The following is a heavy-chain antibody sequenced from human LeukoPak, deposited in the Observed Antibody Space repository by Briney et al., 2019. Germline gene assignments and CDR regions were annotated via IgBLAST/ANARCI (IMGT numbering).Heavy chain of an antibody. V-gene: IGHV3-21*01. CDR3: ARVWVNSSGYYPFDY. CDR2: ISSSSSYI. Sequence: PGGSLRLSCAASGFTFSSYSMNWVRQAPGKGLEWVSSISSSSSYIYYADSVKGRFTISRDNSKNTLYLQMNSLRAEDTAVYYCARVWVNSSGYYPFDYWGQGTLVTVSS. J-gene: IGHJ4*02. D-gene: IGHD3-22*01. CDR1: GFTFSSYS.